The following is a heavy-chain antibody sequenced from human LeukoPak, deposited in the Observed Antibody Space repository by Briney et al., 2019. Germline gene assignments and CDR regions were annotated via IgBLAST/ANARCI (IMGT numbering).Heavy chain of an antibody. CDR2: ISAYNGNT. D-gene: IGHD6-13*01. J-gene: IGHJ4*02. CDR1: GYTFTSYG. V-gene: IGHV1-18*01. Sequence: ASVKVSCKASGYTFTSYGISWVRQAPGQGLEWMGWISAYNGNTNYAQKLQGRVTMTTDTSTSTAYMELSSLRSEDTAVYYCARGGYSSSWSAYHDYWGQGTLVTVSS. CDR3: ARGGYSSSWSAYHDY.